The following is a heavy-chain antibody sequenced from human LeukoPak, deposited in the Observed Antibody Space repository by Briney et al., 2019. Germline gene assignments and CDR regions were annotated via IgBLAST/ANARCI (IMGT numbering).Heavy chain of an antibody. V-gene: IGHV1-24*01. J-gene: IGHJ4*02. CDR2: FNPEDGET. CDR3: AIGRARYYDLLLLDY. CDR1: GYTLTELS. Sequence: ASVKVSCKVSGYTLTELSMHWVRQAPGKGLEWMGGFNPEDGETIYAQRFQGRVTMTEDTSTDTAYTELSSLRSEDTAVYYCAIGRARYYDLLLLDYWGQGTLVTVSS. D-gene: IGHD3-9*01.